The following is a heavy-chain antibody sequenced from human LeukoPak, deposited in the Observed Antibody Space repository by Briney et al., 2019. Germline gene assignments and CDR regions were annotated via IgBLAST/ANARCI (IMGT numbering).Heavy chain of an antibody. J-gene: IGHJ1*01. Sequence: PSETLSLTCTVSGGSISSGRYYGSWIRQQPGKGLEWMGYIYYSGSAYYNPSLKSRVTMSVDTSKNQFSLRVSSVTAADTAVYYCARDTRGFWSGYPPLQHWGQGTLITVSS. CDR3: ARDTRGFWSGYPPLQH. V-gene: IGHV4-31*03. D-gene: IGHD3-3*01. CDR1: GGSISSGRYY. CDR2: IYYSGSA.